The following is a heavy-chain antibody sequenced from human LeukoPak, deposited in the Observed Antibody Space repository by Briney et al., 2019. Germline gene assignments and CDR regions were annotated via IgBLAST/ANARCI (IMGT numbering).Heavy chain of an antibody. CDR3: AKPVIVATISVYYFDY. CDR2: ISGSGGST. J-gene: IGHJ4*02. Sequence: PGGSLRLSCAASGFTFSSYAMHWVRQAPGKGLEWVSAISGSGGSTYYADPVKGRFTISRDNSKNTLYLQMSSLRAEDTAVYYCAKPVIVATISVYYFDYWGQGTLVTVSS. CDR1: GFTFSSYA. V-gene: IGHV3-23*01. D-gene: IGHD2/OR15-2a*01.